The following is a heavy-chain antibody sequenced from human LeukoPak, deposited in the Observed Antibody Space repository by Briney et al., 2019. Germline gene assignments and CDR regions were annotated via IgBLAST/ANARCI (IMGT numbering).Heavy chain of an antibody. V-gene: IGHV3-74*01. D-gene: IGHD3-22*01. CDR2: ISNDGSST. CDR3: ARAPGGVTMIWGLDY. J-gene: IGHJ4*02. Sequence: GGSLRLSCAASGFPFNTYWMHWVRQAPGKGLVWVSRISNDGSSTNYADSVKGRFTISRDNAKNTLYLQMNSLRPEDVAVYYCARAPGGVTMIWGLDYWGQGTRVTVSS. CDR1: GFPFNTYW.